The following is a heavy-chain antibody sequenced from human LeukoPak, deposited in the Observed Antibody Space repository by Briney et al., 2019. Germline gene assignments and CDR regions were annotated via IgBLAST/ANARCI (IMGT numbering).Heavy chain of an antibody. CDR1: GYTFTSHY. Sequence: ASVKVSCKASGYTFTSHYMHWVRQAPGQGLEWMGVINPSGNSTSYAQKFQGRVTMTRDTSTSTVYMELSSLTSEDTAMCYCARVLVDTAMAYDHWGQGTLVTVSS. CDR2: INPSGNST. V-gene: IGHV1-46*01. D-gene: IGHD5-18*01. J-gene: IGHJ4*02. CDR3: ARVLVDTAMAYDH.